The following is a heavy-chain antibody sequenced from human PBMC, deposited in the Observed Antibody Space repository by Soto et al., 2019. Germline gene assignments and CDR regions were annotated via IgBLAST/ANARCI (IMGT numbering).Heavy chain of an antibody. D-gene: IGHD2-15*01. Sequence: ASVKVSCKASGYTFTSYAMHWVRQAPGKRLEWMGWINAGNGNTKYSQKFQGRVTMTRDTSASTVYMELSSLRSEDTAVYYCASIARVVDYYGMDVWGQGTTVTVSS. CDR2: INAGNGNT. CDR3: ASIARVVDYYGMDV. V-gene: IGHV1-3*01. CDR1: GYTFTSYA. J-gene: IGHJ6*02.